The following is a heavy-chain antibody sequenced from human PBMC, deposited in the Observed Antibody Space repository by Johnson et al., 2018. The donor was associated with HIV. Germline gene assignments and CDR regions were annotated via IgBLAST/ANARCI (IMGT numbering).Heavy chain of an antibody. D-gene: IGHD6-13*01. Sequence: VQLVESGGGLVQPGRSLRLSCAASGFTFDDYAMHWVRQAPGKGLEWVSGISWNSGSIGYADSVKGRFTISRDNAKNSLYLQMNSLRTEDTALYYCAKHRGSSPWYAFDIWGQGTMVTVSS. CDR3: AKHRGSSPWYAFDI. CDR1: GFTFDDYA. J-gene: IGHJ3*02. V-gene: IGHV3-9*01. CDR2: ISWNSGSI.